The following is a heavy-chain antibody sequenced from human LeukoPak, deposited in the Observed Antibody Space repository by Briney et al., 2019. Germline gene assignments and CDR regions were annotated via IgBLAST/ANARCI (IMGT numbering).Heavy chain of an antibody. CDR1: GYSFTSYW. D-gene: IGHD3-22*01. V-gene: IGHV5-51*01. CDR2: IYPGDSDT. J-gene: IGHJ3*02. CDR3: ARATYYYDSSGQRAFDI. Sequence: GESLKISCKGSGYSFTSYWIGWVRQMPGKGLEWMGIIYPGDSDTRYSPSFQGQVAISADKSISTAYLQWSSLKASDTAMYYCARATYYYDSSGQRAFDIWGQGTMVTVSS.